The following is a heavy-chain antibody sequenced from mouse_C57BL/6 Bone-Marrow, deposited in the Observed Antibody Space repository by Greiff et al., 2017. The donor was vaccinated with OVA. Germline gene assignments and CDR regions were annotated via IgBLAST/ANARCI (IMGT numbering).Heavy chain of an antibody. CDR1: GFTFSDYY. D-gene: IGHD1-1*01. CDR3: ARITTVVATSYYAMDY. V-gene: IGHV5-12*01. Sequence: EVMLVESGGGLVQPGGSLKLSCAASGFTFSDYYMYWVRQTPEKRLEWVAYISNGGGSTYYQDTVKGRITISRDNAKNTLYLQLSRLKSEDTAMYYCARITTVVATSYYAMDYWGQGTSVTVSS. CDR2: ISNGGGST. J-gene: IGHJ4*01.